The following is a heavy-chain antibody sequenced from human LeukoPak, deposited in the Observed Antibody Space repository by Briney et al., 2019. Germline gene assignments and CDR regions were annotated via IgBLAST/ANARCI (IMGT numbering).Heavy chain of an antibody. J-gene: IGHJ4*02. CDR3: ARWGYSSGWYGFDY. CDR2: IYYSGST. CDR1: GVYIRSYF. D-gene: IGHD6-19*01. Sequence: SETLAVTWTGSGVYIRSYFCRWIGQHPGKGLELIGYIYYSGSTNYNPSLKSRVTISVDTSKNQFSLKLSSVTAADTAVYYCARWGYSSGWYGFDYWGQGTLVTVSS. V-gene: IGHV4-59*01.